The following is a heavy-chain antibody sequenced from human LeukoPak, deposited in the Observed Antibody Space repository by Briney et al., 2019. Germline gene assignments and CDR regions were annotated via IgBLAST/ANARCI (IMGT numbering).Heavy chain of an antibody. Sequence: GGSLRLSCAASGFTFSTYSMNWVRQAPGKGLEWVSYISRSNTIYYADSVKGRFTVSRDNAKDSLFLQMNSMRAEDTAVYYCARVGYYDFWSGLIPHTYYMDVWGKGTTVTVSS. CDR1: GFTFSTYS. CDR2: ISRSNTI. J-gene: IGHJ6*03. V-gene: IGHV3-48*01. CDR3: ARVGYYDFWSGLIPHTYYMDV. D-gene: IGHD3-3*01.